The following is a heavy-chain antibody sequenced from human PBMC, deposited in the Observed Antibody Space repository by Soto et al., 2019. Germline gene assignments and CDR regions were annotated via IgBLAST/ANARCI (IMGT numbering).Heavy chain of an antibody. CDR1: GFTFSSYA. CDR3: AKTYYYDSSRPNLLGAFDI. J-gene: IGHJ3*02. CDR2: ISGSGGST. V-gene: IGHV3-23*01. Sequence: GGSLRLSCAASGFTFSSYAMSWVRQAPGKGLEWVSAISGSGGSTYYGDSVKGGVTISRDNSKNTLYLQMNSLRAEDTAVSYCAKTYYYDSSRPNLLGAFDIWGQGTMVTVS. D-gene: IGHD3-22*01.